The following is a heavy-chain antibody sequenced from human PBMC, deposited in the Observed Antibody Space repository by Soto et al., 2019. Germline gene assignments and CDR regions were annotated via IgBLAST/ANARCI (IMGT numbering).Heavy chain of an antibody. CDR2: INPSGGST. V-gene: IGHV1-46*01. J-gene: IGHJ4*02. Sequence: ASVKVSCKASGYTFTSYFMHWVRQAPGQGLGWMGIINPSGGSTSYAQKFQGRVTMTRDTSTSTVYMELSSLRSEDTAVYYCARQYCSGGSCYTLDYLGQGTLVTVSS. D-gene: IGHD2-15*01. CDR1: GYTFTSYF. CDR3: ARQYCSGGSCYTLDY.